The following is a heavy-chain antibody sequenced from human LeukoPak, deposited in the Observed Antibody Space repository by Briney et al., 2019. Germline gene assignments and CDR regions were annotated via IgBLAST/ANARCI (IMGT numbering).Heavy chain of an antibody. D-gene: IGHD3-16*01. CDR1: GFTFSSYD. Sequence: GGSLRLSRAASGFTFSSYDMHWVRQATGKGLEWVSAIGTAGDTYYPGSVKGRFTIPRENAKNSLYLQMNSLRAEDTAVYYCAKDGPWYYDYVWGSYGHFDYWGQGTLVTVSS. J-gene: IGHJ4*02. CDR3: AKDGPWYYDYVWGSYGHFDY. V-gene: IGHV3-13*01. CDR2: IGTAGDT.